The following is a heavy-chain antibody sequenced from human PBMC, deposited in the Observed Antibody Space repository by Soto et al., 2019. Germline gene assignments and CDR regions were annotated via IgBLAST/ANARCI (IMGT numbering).Heavy chain of an antibody. CDR3: ARGILGPAAMFGLFDC. Sequence: GGSLRLSCAASGFTFSDYYMTWIRQTPGKGLEWVSYINYSGATMYYADSVKGRFTISRDNAKKSLYLQMSSLRAEDTAVYYCARGILGPAAMFGLFDCWGQGTLVTVSS. D-gene: IGHD2-2*01. J-gene: IGHJ4*02. CDR1: GFTFSDYY. CDR2: INYSGATM. V-gene: IGHV3-11*01.